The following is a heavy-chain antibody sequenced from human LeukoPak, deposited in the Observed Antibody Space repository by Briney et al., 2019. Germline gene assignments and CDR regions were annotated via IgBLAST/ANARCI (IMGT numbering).Heavy chain of an antibody. CDR2: IYHSGST. CDR1: GDSIISSRYY. V-gene: IGHV4-39*07. Sequence: PLETLSLTCTVSGDSIISSRYYWGWIRQPPGKGLEWIGSIYHSGSTYYNPSLKSRVTISVDTSKNQFSLKLSSVTAADTAVYYCARDGHIVVVTAIDGWFDPWGQGTLVTVSS. D-gene: IGHD2-21*02. CDR3: ARDGHIVVVTAIDGWFDP. J-gene: IGHJ5*02.